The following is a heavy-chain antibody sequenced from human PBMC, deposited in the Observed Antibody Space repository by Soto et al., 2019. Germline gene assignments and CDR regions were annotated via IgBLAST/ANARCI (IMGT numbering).Heavy chain of an antibody. V-gene: IGHV3-53*01. CDR1: GFSFRSNY. CDR2: HYSGGST. J-gene: IGHJ5*02. CDR3: ARHRHPRGTVGATSPLDP. D-gene: IGHD1-26*01. Sequence: GSLILSCAISGFSFRSNYLSLVRQAPGKGLEWVSVHYSGGSTYYADSVQGRFTISRDKSNNTLYLQMRRVRAEDTAVYFCARHRHPRGTVGATSPLDPWGQGTQVTVSS.